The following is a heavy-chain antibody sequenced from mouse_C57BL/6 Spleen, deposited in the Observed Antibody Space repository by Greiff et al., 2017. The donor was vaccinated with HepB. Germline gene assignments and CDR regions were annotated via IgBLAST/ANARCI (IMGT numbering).Heavy chain of an antibody. CDR2: ISSGSSTI. D-gene: IGHD5-5*01. CDR3: ARGTTLRGPFDY. Sequence: DVKLVESGGGLVKPGGSLKLSCAASGFTFSDYGMHWVRQAPEKGLEWVAYISSGSSTIYYADTVKGRFTISRDNAKNTLFLQMTSLRSEDTAMYYCARGTTLRGPFDYWGQGTTLTVSS. CDR1: GFTFSDYG. V-gene: IGHV5-17*01. J-gene: IGHJ2*01.